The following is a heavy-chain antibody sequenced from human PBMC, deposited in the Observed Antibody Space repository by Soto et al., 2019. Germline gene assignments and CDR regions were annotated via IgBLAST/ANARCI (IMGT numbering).Heavy chain of an antibody. CDR2: ISGSGGST. J-gene: IGHJ4*02. CDR3: AKDQGSSWYEIDY. Sequence: EVQLLESGGGLVQPGGSLRLSCAASGFTFSNYAVTWVRQAPGKGLEWVSTISGSGGSTYYADSVKGRFTISRDQSKNTLYLPMNSLRAEDTAVYYCAKDQGSSWYEIDYWVQGTLVTVSS. V-gene: IGHV3-23*01. CDR1: GFTFSNYA. D-gene: IGHD6-13*01.